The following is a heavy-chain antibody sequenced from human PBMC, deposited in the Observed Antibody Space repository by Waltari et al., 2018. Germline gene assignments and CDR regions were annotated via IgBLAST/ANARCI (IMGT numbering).Heavy chain of an antibody. V-gene: IGHV1-2*02. J-gene: IGHJ4*02. CDR1: GYTFTGYY. CDR3: ARVLRFLEWSNYFDY. Sequence: QVQLVQSGAEVKKPGASVKVSCKASGYTFTGYYMHWVRQAPGQGLEWMGRINPNGVCTNYAQNIQGRVTMTRDTSISTAYMGLSRLRSDDTAVYYCARVLRFLEWSNYFDYWGQGTLVTVSS. CDR2: INPNGVCT. D-gene: IGHD3-3*01.